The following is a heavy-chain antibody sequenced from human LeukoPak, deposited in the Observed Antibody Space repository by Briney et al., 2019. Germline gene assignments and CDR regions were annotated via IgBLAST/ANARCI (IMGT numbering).Heavy chain of an antibody. CDR1: GFTLSKHW. J-gene: IGHJ4*02. D-gene: IGHD2-2*01. CDR3: ATGYCTSTTCYRSRFDY. V-gene: IGHV3-7*01. Sequence: GGSLTLSCAASGFTLSKHWMTWVRQAPGKGLEWVANIKPDGSEKYYVDSVKGRFTISRDNAKNSLYPQINSLRAEDTAVFYCATGYCTSTTCYRSRFDYWGQGTLVTVSS. CDR2: IKPDGSEK.